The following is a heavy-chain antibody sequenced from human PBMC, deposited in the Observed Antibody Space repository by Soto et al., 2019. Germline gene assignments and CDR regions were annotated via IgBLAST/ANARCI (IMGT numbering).Heavy chain of an antibody. V-gene: IGHV3-48*02. CDR1: GFTFSSYS. J-gene: IGHJ4*02. CDR3: ARDPHFPFFFATDYDSTGYSDY. D-gene: IGHD3-22*01. Sequence: GGSLRLSCAASGFTFSSYSMNWVRQAPGKGLEWVSYISSSSSTIYYADSVKGRFTISRDNAKNSLYLQMNSLRDEDTAVYYCARDPHFPFFFATDYDSTGYSDYWGQGTRVTVSS. CDR2: ISSSSSTI.